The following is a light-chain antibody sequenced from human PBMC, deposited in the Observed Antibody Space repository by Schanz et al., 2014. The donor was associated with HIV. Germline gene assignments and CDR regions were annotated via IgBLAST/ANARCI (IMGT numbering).Light chain of an antibody. J-gene: IGKJ2*01. CDR3: QQCVTYPYT. V-gene: IGKV1-9*01. CDR1: QGISSY. Sequence: DIQMTQSPSTLSASVGDRVTITCRASQGISSYLAWFQQTPGKAPKLLIYAASTLQSGVPSRFSGSGSGTDFTLTISSLQPEDVATYYCQQCVTYPYTFGQGTKLEIK. CDR2: AAS.